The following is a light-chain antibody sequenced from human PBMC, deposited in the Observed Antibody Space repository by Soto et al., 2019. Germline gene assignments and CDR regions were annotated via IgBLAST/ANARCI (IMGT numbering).Light chain of an antibody. J-gene: IGKJ4*01. CDR2: HGT. CDR1: QSLSSS. Sequence: EIVLTQSPGTLSLSPGERGALXFRASQSLSSSLACYQQKPGEDPRLLLYHGTTRGTGSTARLIGSGCWTDFTTLTCSLLEADFVVFYCYQRSNTPPSFGEGTRVE. V-gene: IGKV3-11*01. CDR3: YQRSNTPPS.